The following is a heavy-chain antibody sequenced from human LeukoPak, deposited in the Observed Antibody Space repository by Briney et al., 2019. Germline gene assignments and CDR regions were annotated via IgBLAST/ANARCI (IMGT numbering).Heavy chain of an antibody. CDR3: IREGYYYMDV. CDR1: GFTFSDYF. Sequence: GGSLRLSCVASGFTFSDYFMGWVRQAPGKGLEWVANIKQHGSEKKYVESVQGRFTISRDNAKNSLYLQMNTLRVEDTAVYYCIREGYYYMDVRGKGTTVTVSS. V-gene: IGHV3-7*01. CDR2: IKQHGSEK. J-gene: IGHJ6*03.